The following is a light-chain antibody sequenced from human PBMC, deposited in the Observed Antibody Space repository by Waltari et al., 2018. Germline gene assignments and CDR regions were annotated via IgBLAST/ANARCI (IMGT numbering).Light chain of an antibody. CDR3: QHYDTSAPLT. CDR2: GAS. V-gene: IGKV3-20*01. J-gene: IGKJ4*01. Sequence: ELVLTQSPGTLSLSPGERVTLSCRAGQSVGRNYLAWYQQRPGHAPRLLIYGASRRATGIPDRFSGSGSGTDFTLTISRLELEDFGVYYCQHYDTSAPLTFGGGSKVEIK. CDR1: QSVGRNY.